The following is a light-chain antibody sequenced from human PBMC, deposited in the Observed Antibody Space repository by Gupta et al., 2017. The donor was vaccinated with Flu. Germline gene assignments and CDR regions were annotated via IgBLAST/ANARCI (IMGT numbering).Light chain of an antibody. V-gene: IGLV2-11*01. CDR3: SSYAGIYSV. CDR2: DVN. Sequence: QSALTQPRPVSGSPGQSVAISCTGTSSDVGGYNYVAWYQQHPGKAPKLMIYDVNKRPSGIPDRFSGSKSGSTASLTISGLQAEDDDDYYCSSYAGIYSVVGGGTKLTVL. CDR1: SSDVGGYNY. J-gene: IGLJ2*01.